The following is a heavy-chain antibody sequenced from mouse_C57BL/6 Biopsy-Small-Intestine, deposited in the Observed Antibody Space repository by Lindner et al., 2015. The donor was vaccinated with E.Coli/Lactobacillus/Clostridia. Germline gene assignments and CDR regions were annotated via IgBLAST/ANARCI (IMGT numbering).Heavy chain of an antibody. J-gene: IGHJ1*03. CDR2: ISAYTGNT. CDR1: GYTLPSYA. CDR3: ARSLILQRDIVVLVAATSYHYYMDV. D-gene: IGHD1-1*02. V-gene: IGHV1S61*01. Sequence: SVKVSCKASGYTLPSYAISWVRQAPGQGLEWMGWISAYTGNTNYAQKFQGRVTMTTDTSTSTAYMEVRSLKSDDTAVYYCARSLILQRDIVVLVAATSYHYYMDVWGKGTTVTVSS.